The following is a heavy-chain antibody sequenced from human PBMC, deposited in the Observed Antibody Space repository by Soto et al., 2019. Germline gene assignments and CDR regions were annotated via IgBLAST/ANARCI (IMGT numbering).Heavy chain of an antibody. D-gene: IGHD1-26*01. J-gene: IGHJ3*02. CDR3: ARDWSWSYYTPGAFDI. Sequence: PGGSLRLSCAASGLTFSTDWMRWVRQAPGQGLEWVANITQDGSEKYYVDSVKGRFTISRGNAKNSLYLQMNSLRAEDTAVYYCARDWSWSYYTPGAFDIWGQGTMVTVSS. CDR2: ITQDGSEK. V-gene: IGHV3-7*03. CDR1: GLTFSTDW.